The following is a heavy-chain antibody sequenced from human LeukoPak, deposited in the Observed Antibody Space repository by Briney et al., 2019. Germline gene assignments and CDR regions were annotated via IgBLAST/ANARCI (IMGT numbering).Heavy chain of an antibody. V-gene: IGHV3-21*01. CDR2: ISSTRSYI. D-gene: IGHD3-3*01. Sequence: PGGSLRLSCAASGFTFSSHNMNWVRQAPGKGLEWVASISSTRSYIFYADSVKGRFTISRDNAKNSLFLQMNSLRAEDTAVYYCARDPVEYDFWTGYYRYLDSWGQGTLVTVSS. CDR1: GFTFSSHN. J-gene: IGHJ4*02. CDR3: ARDPVEYDFWTGYYRYLDS.